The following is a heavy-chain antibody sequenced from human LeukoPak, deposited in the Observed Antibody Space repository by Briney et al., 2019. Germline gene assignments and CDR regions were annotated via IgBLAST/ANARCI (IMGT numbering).Heavy chain of an antibody. Sequence: SETLSLTCTVSGGSISSYYWSWIRQPPGKGLEWIGYIYYSGSTNYNPSLKGRVTISVDTSKNQFFLKLSSVTAADTAVYYCARGGYYDSSGYYSLPKFDYWGQGTLVTVSS. CDR1: GGSISSYY. CDR2: IYYSGST. J-gene: IGHJ4*02. CDR3: ARGGYYDSSGYYSLPKFDY. V-gene: IGHV4-59*01. D-gene: IGHD3-22*01.